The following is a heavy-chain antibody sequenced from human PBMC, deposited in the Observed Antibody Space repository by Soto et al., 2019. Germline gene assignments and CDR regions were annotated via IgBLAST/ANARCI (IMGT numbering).Heavy chain of an antibody. V-gene: IGHV3-74*01. CDR2: INSDGSST. J-gene: IGHJ4*02. Sequence: EVHLVESGGGLVQPGGSLRLSCAASGFTFSSYWMHWVRQAPGEGLVWVSRINSDGSSTTYADSVKGRFTVSRDNAKNTLYLQMNSLRAEDTAVFFCARESLRSSGYYYFDYWGQGTLVTVSS. CDR3: ARESLRSSGYYYFDY. D-gene: IGHD6-19*01. CDR1: GFTFSSYW.